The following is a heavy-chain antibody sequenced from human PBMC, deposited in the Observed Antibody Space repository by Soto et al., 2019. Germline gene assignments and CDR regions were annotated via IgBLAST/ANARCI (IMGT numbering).Heavy chain of an antibody. CDR2: IWYDGSNK. J-gene: IGHJ4*02. V-gene: IGHV3-33*01. CDR1: GFTFSSYG. D-gene: IGHD6-19*01. CDR3: ARDWERRGAVAGNC. Sequence: QVQLVESGGGVVQPGRSLRLSCAASGFTFSSYGMHWVRQAPGKGLEWVAVIWYDGSNKYYADSVKGRFTISRDNSKNTLYLQMNSVRAEDTAVYYCARDWERRGAVAGNCWGQGTLVTVSS.